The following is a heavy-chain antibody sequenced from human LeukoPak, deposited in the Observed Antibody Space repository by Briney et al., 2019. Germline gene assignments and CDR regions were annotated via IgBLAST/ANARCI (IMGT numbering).Heavy chain of an antibody. Sequence: GESLKISCKGSGYSINNYWIGWVRQMPGKGLEWMGIIYPADSDIRYSPSFQGQVTISADKSISTAYLQWSSLKASDTAMYYCARGGYSYGYVDYWGQGTLVTVSS. CDR3: ARGGYSYGYVDY. J-gene: IGHJ4*02. D-gene: IGHD5-18*01. CDR2: IYPADSDI. V-gene: IGHV5-51*01. CDR1: GYSINNYW.